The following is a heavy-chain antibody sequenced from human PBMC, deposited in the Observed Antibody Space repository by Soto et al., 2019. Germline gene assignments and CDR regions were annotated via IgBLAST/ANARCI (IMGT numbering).Heavy chain of an antibody. CDR2: IYHSGST. CDR3: ARADTAMVTFFDY. D-gene: IGHD5-18*01. CDR1: GDYVSSGSYY. J-gene: IGHJ4*02. Sequence: SETLSLTWPVSGDYVSSGSYYWSWIRQSPGKGLEWIGYIYHSGSTYYNPSLKSRVTISVDRSKNQFSLKLSSVTAADTAVYYCARADTAMVTFFDYWGQGTLVTVSS. V-gene: IGHV4-30-2*06.